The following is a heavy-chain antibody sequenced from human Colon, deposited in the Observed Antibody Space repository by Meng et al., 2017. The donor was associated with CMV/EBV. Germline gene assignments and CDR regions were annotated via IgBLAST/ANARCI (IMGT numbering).Heavy chain of an antibody. Sequence: QITVRKSGRTMVNPTQTLTLTCSFSGFSLSSPGEGVAWFRQPPGKALERLAIIYWDDEERYRPSLRSRLTITKDTSTNRVVLIVTNMDPVDTATYHCAHRYARHSNSPYFDFWGLGTLVTVSS. CDR3: AHRYARHSNSPYFDF. CDR1: GFSLSSPGEG. CDR2: IYWDDEE. D-gene: IGHD6-6*01. J-gene: IGHJ4*02. V-gene: IGHV2-5*02.